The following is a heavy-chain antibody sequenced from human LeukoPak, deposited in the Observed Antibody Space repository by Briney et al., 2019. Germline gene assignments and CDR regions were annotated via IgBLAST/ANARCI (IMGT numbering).Heavy chain of an antibody. CDR2: LSHAGNT. CDR1: GDSVRDDFYY. D-gene: IGHD2-2*01. V-gene: IGHV4-39*01. Sequence: PSETLSLTCSVSGDSVRDDFYYWGWIRQPPGKGLEWVACLSHAGNTWYNPSLESRLSISVDTSKNQFSLEFSSVTAADTALYWCARHNAPRRVGFDFWGQGILVTVSS. CDR3: ARHNAPRRVGFDF. J-gene: IGHJ4*02.